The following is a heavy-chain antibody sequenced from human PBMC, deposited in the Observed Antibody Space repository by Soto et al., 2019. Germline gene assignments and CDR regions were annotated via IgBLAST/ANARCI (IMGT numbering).Heavy chain of an antibody. CDR1: GFTFSGYW. CDR3: ARSDWFDR. J-gene: IGHJ5*02. Sequence: EVQLVESGGGLVQPGGSLRLSCAASGFTFSGYWMHWVRQAPGKGLVWVARIKSDGSSTYYADSVKGRFTISRDNAKNTLYLQMTSLRAEDTAVYYCARSDWFDRWGQGTLVTVFS. CDR2: IKSDGSST. D-gene: IGHD2-21*01. V-gene: IGHV3-74*01.